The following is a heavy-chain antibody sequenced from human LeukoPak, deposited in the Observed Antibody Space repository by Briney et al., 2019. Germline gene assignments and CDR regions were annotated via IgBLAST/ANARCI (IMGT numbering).Heavy chain of an antibody. Sequence: PGGSLRLSCAASGFSFTSYEMNWVRQAPGKGLEWVSWISTSGSTLNYADSVKGRFTVSRDNARNSLYLQMNSLRAEDTVVYYCARDRPGYSFDYWGQGTLVTVSS. J-gene: IGHJ4*02. CDR2: ISTSGSTL. CDR1: GFSFTSYE. CDR3: ARDRPGYSFDY. D-gene: IGHD5-18*01. V-gene: IGHV3-48*03.